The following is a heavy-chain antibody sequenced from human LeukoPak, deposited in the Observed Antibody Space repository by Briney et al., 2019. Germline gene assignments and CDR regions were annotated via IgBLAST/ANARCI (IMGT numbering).Heavy chain of an antibody. CDR2: IIPILGIA. CDR3: ARDSSSWYQLSYYGMDV. Sequence: SVKVSCKASGGTFSSYAISWVRQAPGQGLEWMGRIIPILGIANYAQKFQGRVTITADKSTSTAYMELSSLRSEDTAVYYCARDSSSWYQLSYYGMDVWGQGTTVTVSS. J-gene: IGHJ6*02. V-gene: IGHV1-69*04. CDR1: GGTFSSYA. D-gene: IGHD6-13*01.